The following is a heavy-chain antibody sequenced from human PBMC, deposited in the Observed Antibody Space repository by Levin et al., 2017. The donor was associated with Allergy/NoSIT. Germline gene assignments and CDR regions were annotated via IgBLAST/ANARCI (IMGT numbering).Heavy chain of an antibody. D-gene: IGHD5-18*01. V-gene: IGHV3-66*01. J-gene: IGHJ4*02. CDR3: ARVDTAMVDDFDY. CDR1: GFTVSSNY. Sequence: GESLKISCAASGFTVSSNYMSWVRQAPGKGLEWVSVIYSGGSTYYADSVKGRFTISRDNSKNTLYLQMNSLRAEDTAVYYCARVDTAMVDDFDYWGQGTLVTVSS. CDR2: IYSGGST.